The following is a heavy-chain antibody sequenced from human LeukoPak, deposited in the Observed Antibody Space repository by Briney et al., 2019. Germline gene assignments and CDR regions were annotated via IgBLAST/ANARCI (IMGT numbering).Heavy chain of an antibody. CDR3: ARGSSGYYGWFDP. CDR2: IIPILGIA. CDR1: GGTFSSYA. V-gene: IGHV1-69*04. Sequence: SVKVSCKASGGTFSSYAISWVRQAPGQGLEWMGRIIPILGIANYAQKSQGRVTITADKSTSTAYMELSSLRSEDTAVYYCARGSSGYYGWFDPWGQGTLVTVSS. J-gene: IGHJ5*02. D-gene: IGHD3-22*01.